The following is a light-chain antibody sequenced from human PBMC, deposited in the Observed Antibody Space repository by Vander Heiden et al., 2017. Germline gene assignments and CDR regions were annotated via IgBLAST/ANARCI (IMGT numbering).Light chain of an antibody. J-gene: IGLJ3*02. CDR3: QTWDSVIQV. Sequence: QLALTQSPSAYASLGASVTLTCTLTSGHSNYAIAWHKQQQEKGPRYLMKINKDGSNTTWDGIPDRFSSSSSGAERHLLIASLQSEDEADYYCQTWDSVIQVFGGGTKLTVL. CDR1: SGHSNYA. CDR2: INKDGSN. V-gene: IGLV4-69*01.